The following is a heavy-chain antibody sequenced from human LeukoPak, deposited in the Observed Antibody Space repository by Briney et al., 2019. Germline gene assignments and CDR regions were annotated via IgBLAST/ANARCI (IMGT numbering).Heavy chain of an antibody. CDR1: GGSISYYF. CDR2: IYTTGST. J-gene: IGHJ4*02. D-gene: IGHD1-26*01. V-gene: IGHV4-4*07. Sequence: SDTLSLTCTVSGGSISYYFWNWIRQPAGKGLEWIGRIYTTGSTNYNPSLKSRVTMSVDTSKNQFSLKLSSVTAADTAEYYCARGGGNYYEGYFDYWGQGTLVTVSS. CDR3: ARGGGNYYEGYFDY.